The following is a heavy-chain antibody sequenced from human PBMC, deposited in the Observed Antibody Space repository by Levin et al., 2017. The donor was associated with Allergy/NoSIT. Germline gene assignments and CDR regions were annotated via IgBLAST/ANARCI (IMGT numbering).Heavy chain of an antibody. D-gene: IGHD2/OR15-2a*01. CDR3: ARAYYYFDV. Sequence: SSETLSLTCTVSGGSVNIGSHYWSWIRQPPGKGLEWIGYVSYSGSTNYNPSLKSRVTISVDTSLNQFSLKMTSVTAADTAMYYCARAYYYFDVWGRGTLVTVSS. J-gene: IGHJ2*01. CDR2: VSYSGST. V-gene: IGHV4-61*01. CDR1: GGSVNIGSHY.